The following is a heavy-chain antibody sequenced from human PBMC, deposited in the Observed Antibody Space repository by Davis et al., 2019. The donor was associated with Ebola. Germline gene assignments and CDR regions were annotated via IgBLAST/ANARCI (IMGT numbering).Heavy chain of an antibody. J-gene: IGHJ5*02. D-gene: IGHD2-2*01. CDR1: GYTFTSYG. V-gene: IGHV1-18*01. CDR3: ARRRVPAATIQSHNWFDP. CDR2: ISAYNGNT. Sequence: ASVKVSCKASGYTFTSYGISWVRQAPGQGLEWMGWISAYNGNTNYAQKLRGRVTMTTDTSTSTAYMELRSLRSDDTAVYYCARRRVPAATIQSHNWFDPWGQGTLVTVSS.